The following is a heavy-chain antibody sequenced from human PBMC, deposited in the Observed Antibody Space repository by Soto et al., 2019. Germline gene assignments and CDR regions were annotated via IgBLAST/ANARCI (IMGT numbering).Heavy chain of an antibody. CDR2: IASSGSTI. CDR3: AREMVYANTPEDYYYYGMDV. J-gene: IGHJ6*02. V-gene: IGHV3-21*01. CDR1: GFTFSRYS. D-gene: IGHD2-8*01. Sequence: EVQLVESGGGLVKPGGSLRLSCAASGFTFSRYSMNWVRQAPGKGLEWVSSIASSGSTIYYADSVKGRFTISRDNAKNSLYLQMNSLRAEDTAVYYCAREMVYANTPEDYYYYGMDVWGQGTTVTVSS.